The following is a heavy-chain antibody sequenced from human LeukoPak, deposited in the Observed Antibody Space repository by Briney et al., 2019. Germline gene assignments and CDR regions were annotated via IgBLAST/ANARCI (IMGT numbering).Heavy chain of an antibody. V-gene: IGHV4-39*07. CDR3: ARDRHQHYYDSSGYSRNWFDP. CDR1: GGSISSSSYY. D-gene: IGHD3-22*01. Sequence: SVTLSLTCTVSGGSISSSSYYWGWIRQPPGKGLEWIGSIYYSGSTYYNPSLKSRVTISVDTSKNQFSLKLSSVTAADTAVYYCARDRHQHYYDSSGYSRNWFDPWGQGTLVTVSS. CDR2: IYYSGST. J-gene: IGHJ5*02.